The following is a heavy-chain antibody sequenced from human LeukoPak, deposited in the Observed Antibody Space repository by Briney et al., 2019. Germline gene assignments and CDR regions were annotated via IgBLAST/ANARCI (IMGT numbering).Heavy chain of an antibody. J-gene: IGHJ6*03. CDR3: ASPYYDFWSGYLPSSADYYYMDV. Sequence: ASVKVSCKASGYTFTGYYMHWVRQAPGQGLEWMGIINPSGGSTSYAQKFQGRVTMTRDTSTSTVYMELSSLRSEDTAVYYCASPYYDFWSGYLPSSADYYYMDVWGKGTTVTVSS. V-gene: IGHV1-46*01. CDR1: GYTFTGYY. CDR2: INPSGGST. D-gene: IGHD3-3*01.